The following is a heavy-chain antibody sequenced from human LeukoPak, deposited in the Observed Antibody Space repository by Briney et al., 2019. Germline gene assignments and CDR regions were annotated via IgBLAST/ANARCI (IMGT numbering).Heavy chain of an antibody. CDR2: VYYSGST. Sequence: SETLSLTCTVSGASISRTSYYWGWIRQTPGKGLEWIGTVYYSGSTYYNTSLKSLLTISVDTTKNQISRQLTSVTAADMAVYYCATYSGSYFVDPWGQGTLVTVSS. CDR3: ATYSGSYFVDP. D-gene: IGHD1-26*01. CDR1: GASISRTSYY. J-gene: IGHJ5*02. V-gene: IGHV4-39*01.